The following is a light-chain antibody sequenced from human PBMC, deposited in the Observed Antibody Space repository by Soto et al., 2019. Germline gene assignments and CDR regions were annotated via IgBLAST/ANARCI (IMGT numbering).Light chain of an antibody. V-gene: IGKV1-27*01. Sequence: DIQMTQSPSSLSASVGDRVTITCRASQGIAKSLAWYQQKPGKAPKLLIYSASTLQSGVPSRFSGSGSGTAFTLTISSLQPEDVATYYCQKYNSAPWTFGQGTKVEIK. J-gene: IGKJ1*01. CDR3: QKYNSAPWT. CDR1: QGIAKS. CDR2: SAS.